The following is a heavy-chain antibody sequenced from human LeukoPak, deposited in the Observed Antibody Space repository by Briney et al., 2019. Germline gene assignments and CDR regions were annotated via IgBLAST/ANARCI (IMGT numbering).Heavy chain of an antibody. CDR3: ASLTYYYGSGSYLFDY. Sequence: GGSLRLSCAVSGFTFSRYWMHWVRQAPGKGLVWVSRINSDGRSTSYADSVKGRFTISRDNAKNTLYLQMNSLRAEDTAVYYCASLTYYYGSGSYLFDYWGQGTLVTVSS. CDR2: INSDGRST. CDR1: GFTFSRYW. V-gene: IGHV3-74*01. J-gene: IGHJ4*02. D-gene: IGHD3-10*01.